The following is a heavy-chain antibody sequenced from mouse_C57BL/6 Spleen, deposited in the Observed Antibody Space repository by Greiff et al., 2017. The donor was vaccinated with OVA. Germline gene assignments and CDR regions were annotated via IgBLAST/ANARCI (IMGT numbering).Heavy chain of an antibody. CDR1: GYSITSGYY. CDR3: ARDPVEKGY. Sequence: EVQLQQSGPGLVKPSQSLSLTCSVTGYSITSGYYWNWIRQFPGNKLEWMGYKSYDGSNNYNPSLKNRISITRDTSKNQFFLKLNSVTTEDTATYYCARDPVEKGYWGQGTTLTVSS. V-gene: IGHV3-6*01. D-gene: IGHD1-1*01. CDR2: KSYDGSN. J-gene: IGHJ2*01.